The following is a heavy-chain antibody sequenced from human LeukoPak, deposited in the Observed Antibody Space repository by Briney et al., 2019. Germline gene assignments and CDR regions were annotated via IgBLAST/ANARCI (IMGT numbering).Heavy chain of an antibody. CDR2: ISGSGGST. CDR1: GFTFSSYA. Sequence: EPGGSLRLSCAASGFTFSSYAMSWVRQAPGKGLEWVSAISGSGGSTYYADSVKGRFTISRDNSKNTLYLQMNSLRAEDTAVYYCAKVSGDFRYYFDYWGQGTLVTVSS. V-gene: IGHV3-23*01. CDR3: AKVSGDFRYYFDY. J-gene: IGHJ4*02.